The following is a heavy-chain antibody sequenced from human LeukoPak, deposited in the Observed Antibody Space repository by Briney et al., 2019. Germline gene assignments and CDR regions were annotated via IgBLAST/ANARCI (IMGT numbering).Heavy chain of an antibody. CDR2: IRYDGSNK. Sequence: GGSLRLSCAASGFTVSSNYMSWVRQAPGKGLEWVAFIRYDGSNKYYADSVKGRFTISRDNSKNTLYLQMNSLRAEDTAVYYCAKDLIIAAAGRGDYWGQGTLVTVSS. D-gene: IGHD6-13*01. CDR1: GFTVSSNY. CDR3: AKDLIIAAAGRGDY. V-gene: IGHV3-30*02. J-gene: IGHJ4*02.